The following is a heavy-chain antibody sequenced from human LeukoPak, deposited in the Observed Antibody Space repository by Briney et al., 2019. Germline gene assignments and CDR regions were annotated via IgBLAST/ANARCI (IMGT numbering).Heavy chain of an antibody. CDR3: ARGWTPNHHTAMAY. CDR1: GGSLSSYY. J-gene: IGHJ4*02. CDR2: IFYSGST. V-gene: IGHV4-59*01. D-gene: IGHD5-18*01. Sequence: SETLSLTCTVSGGSLSSYYWSWIRQPPGKGLEWIGYIFYSGSTNYNPSLKSRVTVSVDMSKNQFSLRLSSVTAADTAVYYCARGWTPNHHTAMAYWGQGTLVTVFS.